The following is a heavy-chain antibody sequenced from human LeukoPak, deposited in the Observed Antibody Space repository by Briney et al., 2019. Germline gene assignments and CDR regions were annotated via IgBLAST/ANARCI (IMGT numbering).Heavy chain of an antibody. CDR1: GYTFTSYG. V-gene: IGHV1-69*13. CDR3: ARGQIVPAALYY. D-gene: IGHD2-2*01. J-gene: IGHJ4*02. CDR2: IIPIFGTA. Sequence: GASVKVSCKASGYTFTSYGISWVRQAPGQGLEWMGGIIPIFGTANYAQKFQGRVTITADESTSTAYMELSSLRSEDTAVYYCARGQIVPAALYYWGQGTLVTVSS.